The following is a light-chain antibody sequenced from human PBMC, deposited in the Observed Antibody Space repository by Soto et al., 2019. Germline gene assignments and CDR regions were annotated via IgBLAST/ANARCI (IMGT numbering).Light chain of an antibody. Sequence: AIRMTQSPSSFSASTGDRVTITCRASQGISSYLAWYQQKPGKAPKLLIYAASTLQSGVPSRFSGSGSGTDFTLTISCLQSEDFATYYCQQYYSYPETLGQGTKVDIK. J-gene: IGKJ1*01. CDR3: QQYYSYPET. CDR1: QGISSY. CDR2: AAS. V-gene: IGKV1-8*01.